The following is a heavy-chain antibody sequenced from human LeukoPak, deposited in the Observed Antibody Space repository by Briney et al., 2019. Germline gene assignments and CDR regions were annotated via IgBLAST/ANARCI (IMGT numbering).Heavy chain of an antibody. J-gene: IGHJ4*02. V-gene: IGHV4-61*05. D-gene: IGHD6-13*01. Sequence: PSETLSLTRTVSGGSISSSSYFWSWIRQPPGKGLEWIGYIYYSGSINYNPSLKRRVTISGDTSKNQFSLMLSSVTAADTAVYYCARLPIAAASSYFDYWGQGTLVTVSS. CDR2: IYYSGSI. CDR3: ARLPIAAASSYFDY. CDR1: GGSISSSSYF.